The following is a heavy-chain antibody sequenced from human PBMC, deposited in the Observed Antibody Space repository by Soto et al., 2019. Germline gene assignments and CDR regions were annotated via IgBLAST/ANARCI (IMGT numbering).Heavy chain of an antibody. CDR1: GYSFTSYW. D-gene: IGHD6-19*01. J-gene: IGHJ4*02. Sequence: GESLKISCKGSGYSFTSYWISCVRQMPWKGLEWMGVIDPSDSCTNYSPSFQGHVTISADTTIITAYLQWSSLKASDSAMYYCAIKLHIGGWYYYFDHCGQGTNLTVCS. CDR3: AIKLHIGGWYYYFDH. V-gene: IGHV5-10-1*01. CDR2: IDPSDSCT.